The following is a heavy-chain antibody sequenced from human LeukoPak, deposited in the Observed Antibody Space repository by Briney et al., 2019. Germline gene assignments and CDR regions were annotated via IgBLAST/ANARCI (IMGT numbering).Heavy chain of an antibody. Sequence: PSETLSLTCTVSGGSISSFYWSWIRQPPGKGLEWIGYIYYSGSTNYNPSLKSRVTISVDTSKNQFSLKLSSVTAADTALYYCARGRSSMVRGYYYYYLDVWGKGTTVTISS. J-gene: IGHJ6*03. V-gene: IGHV4-59*01. CDR2: IYYSGST. D-gene: IGHD3-10*01. CDR1: GGSISSFY. CDR3: ARGRSSMVRGYYYYYLDV.